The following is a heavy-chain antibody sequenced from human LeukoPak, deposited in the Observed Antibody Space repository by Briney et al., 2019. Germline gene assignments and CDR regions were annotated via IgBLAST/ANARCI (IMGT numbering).Heavy chain of an antibody. CDR3: GRPTKYWLVRGNGVDV. CDR1: EFSFSSYA. CDR2: IDAGGGDT. Sequence: GALRLSCAASEFSFSSYAMTWVRQAPGKGLEWVSSIDAGGGDTYHSDSVKGRFTISRDNSMNTLYLQMNSLRADDAAVYYCGRPTKYWLVRGNGVDVWGQGTTVTVSS. D-gene: IGHD6-19*01. V-gene: IGHV3-23*01. J-gene: IGHJ6*02.